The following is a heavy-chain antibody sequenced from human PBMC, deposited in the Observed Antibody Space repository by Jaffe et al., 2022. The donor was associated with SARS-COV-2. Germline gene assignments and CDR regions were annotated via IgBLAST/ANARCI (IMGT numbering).Heavy chain of an antibody. CDR3: ARPSGGYDVGAFDI. V-gene: IGHV4-61*01. CDR2: IYYSGST. CDR1: GGSVSSGSYY. J-gene: IGHJ3*02. D-gene: IGHD5-12*01. Sequence: QVQLQESGPGLVKPSETLSLTCTVSGGSVSSGSYYWSWIRQPPGKGLEWIGYIYYSGSTNYNPSLKSRVTISVDTSKNQFSLKLSSVTAADTAVYYCARPSGGYDVGAFDIWGQGTMVTVSS.